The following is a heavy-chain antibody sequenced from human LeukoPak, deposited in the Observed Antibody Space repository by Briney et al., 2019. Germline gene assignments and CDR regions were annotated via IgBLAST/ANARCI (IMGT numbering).Heavy chain of an antibody. V-gene: IGHV3-11*01. J-gene: IGHJ4*02. CDR3: ARVGVAGGYFDY. D-gene: IGHD6-19*01. CDR1: GFTFSDYY. CDR2: ISSSGSNI. Sequence: GGSLRLSYAASGFTFSDYYMTWIRQAPGKGLEWVSYISSSGSNIYNADSVKGRFTISRDNAKNSLYLQMNSLRADDTAVYYRARVGVAGGYFDYWGQGTLVTVSS.